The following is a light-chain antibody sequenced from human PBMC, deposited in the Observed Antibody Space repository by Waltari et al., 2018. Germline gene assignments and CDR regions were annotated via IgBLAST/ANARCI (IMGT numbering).Light chain of an antibody. CDR2: SNN. CDR1: SSNIGSYN. CDR3: TAWDDSLIGRV. J-gene: IGLJ2*01. Sequence: QSVLTQPPSASGTPGQRVTISCSGSSSNIGSYNVNWYQQLPGTAPKLLIYSNNQRPSGVPDLFSGSKSGTSASLVISGLQSEDEADYYCTAWDDSLIGRVFGGGTKLTVL. V-gene: IGLV1-44*01.